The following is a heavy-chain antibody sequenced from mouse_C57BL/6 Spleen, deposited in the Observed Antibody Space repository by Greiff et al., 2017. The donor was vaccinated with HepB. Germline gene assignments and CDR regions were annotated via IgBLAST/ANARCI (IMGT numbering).Heavy chain of an antibody. CDR2: IHPSDSDT. CDR3: AIGYDYDDDFDY. V-gene: IGHV1-74*01. D-gene: IGHD2-4*01. Sequence: VQLQQSGAELVRPGASVTLSCKASGYTFTSYWMHWVKQRPGQGLEWIGRIHPSDSDTNYNQKFKGKATLTVDKSSSTAYMQLSSLTSEDAAVYYCAIGYDYDDDFDYWGQGTTLTVSS. CDR1: GYTFTSYW. J-gene: IGHJ2*01.